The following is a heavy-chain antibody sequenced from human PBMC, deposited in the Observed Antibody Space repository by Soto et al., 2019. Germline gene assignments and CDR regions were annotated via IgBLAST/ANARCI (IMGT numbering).Heavy chain of an antibody. J-gene: IGHJ5*02. Sequence: ASVKVSCKASGGTFSSYAISWVRQAPGQGLEWMGGIIPIFGTANYAQKFQGRVTITADESTSTAYMELSSLRSEDTAVYYCARARESLTGYTYNWFDPWGQGTLVTVSS. D-gene: IGHD3-9*01. CDR3: ARARESLTGYTYNWFDP. CDR2: IIPIFGTA. CDR1: GGTFSSYA. V-gene: IGHV1-69*13.